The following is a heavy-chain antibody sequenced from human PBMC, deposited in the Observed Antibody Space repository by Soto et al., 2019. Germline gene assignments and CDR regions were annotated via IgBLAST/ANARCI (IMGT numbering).Heavy chain of an antibody. CDR1: GVTFSSYA. CDR2: IIAIFGTA. J-gene: IGHJ1*01. V-gene: IGHV1-69*13. D-gene: IGHD2-15*01. CDR3: ARVCSGGSCYGTIQH. Sequence: ASLKVSCKASGVTFSSYAISWVRQAPGQGLEWMGGIIAIFGTANYAQKFQGRVTITADASTSTAYMELRSLRSDDTAVYYCARVCSGGSCYGTIQHWGQGTLVTVSS.